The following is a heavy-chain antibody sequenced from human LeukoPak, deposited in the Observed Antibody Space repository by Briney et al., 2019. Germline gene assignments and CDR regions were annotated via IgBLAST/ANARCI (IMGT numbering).Heavy chain of an antibody. Sequence: SETLSLTCTVSGASVSGSPYYWGWIRQPPGKGLEWIGSIYSSGSTYYNASLQSRVTISIETSKNQISLRLNSVTAADTAIYYCAKSGGYGLIDYRGQGTLVTASS. J-gene: IGHJ4*02. V-gene: IGHV4-39*01. CDR2: IYSSGST. CDR1: GASVSGSPYY. CDR3: AKSGGYGLIDY. D-gene: IGHD1-26*01.